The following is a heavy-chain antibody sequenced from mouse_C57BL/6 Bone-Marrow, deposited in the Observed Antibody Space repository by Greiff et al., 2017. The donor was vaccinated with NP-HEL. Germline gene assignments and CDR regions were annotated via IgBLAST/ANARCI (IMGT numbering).Heavy chain of an antibody. CDR3: ARGGTTVVARDY. CDR1: GYTFTSYW. CDR2: IHPNSGST. D-gene: IGHD1-1*01. J-gene: IGHJ2*01. Sequence: VQLQQSGAELVKPGASVKLSCKASGYTFTSYWMHWVKQRPGQGLEWIGMIHPNSGSTNYNEKFKSKATLTVDKSSSTAYMQLSSLTSEDSAVYYCARGGTTVVARDYWGQGTTLTVSS. V-gene: IGHV1-64*01.